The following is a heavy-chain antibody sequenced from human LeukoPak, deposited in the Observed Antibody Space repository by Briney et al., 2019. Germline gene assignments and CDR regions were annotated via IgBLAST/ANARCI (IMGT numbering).Heavy chain of an antibody. D-gene: IGHD2-2*03. CDR1: GFTFSSYS. Sequence: PGGSLRLSCAASGFTFSSYSMNWVRQAPGKGLEWVSSISSSSSYIYYADSVKGRFTISRDNAKNSLYLQMNSLRAEDTAVYYCAKVGVGYCSSTSCSAFDYWGQGTLVTVSS. CDR2: ISSSSSYI. CDR3: AKVGVGYCSSTSCSAFDY. V-gene: IGHV3-21*04. J-gene: IGHJ4*02.